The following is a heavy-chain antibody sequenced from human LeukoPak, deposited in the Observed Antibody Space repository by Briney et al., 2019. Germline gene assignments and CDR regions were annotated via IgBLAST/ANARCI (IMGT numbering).Heavy chain of an antibody. D-gene: IGHD6-13*01. J-gene: IGHJ4*02. CDR1: GFSVTTGYH. CDR3: ARVIDVAAAGYFDS. CDR2: IFRIGST. V-gene: IGHV4-38-2*02. Sequence: SETLSLTCTVSGFSVTTGYHWAWIRQPPGKGLEWIGTIFRIGSTYYNPSLKSRVTISVDTSKNQFSLKLSSVTAADTALYYCARVIDVAAAGYFDSWGQGTQVTVSS.